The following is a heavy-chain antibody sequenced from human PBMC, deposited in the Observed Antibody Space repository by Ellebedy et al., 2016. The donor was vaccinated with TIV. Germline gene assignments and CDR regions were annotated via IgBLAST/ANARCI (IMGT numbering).Heavy chain of an antibody. D-gene: IGHD1-26*01. V-gene: IGHV1-69*13. CDR3: ARDAGGSYYGYFQH. CDR2: IIPIFGTA. Sequence: AASVKVSCKASGGTFSSYAISWARQAPGQGLEWMGGIIPIFGTANYAQKFQGRVTITADESTSTAYMELSSLRSEDTAVYYCARDAGGSYYGYFQHWGQGTLVTVSS. J-gene: IGHJ1*01. CDR1: GGTFSSYA.